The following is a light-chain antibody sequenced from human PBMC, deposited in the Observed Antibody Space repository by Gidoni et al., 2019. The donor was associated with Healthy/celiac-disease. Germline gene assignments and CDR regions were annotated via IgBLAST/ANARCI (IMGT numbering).Light chain of an antibody. Sequence: CKSSQSVLYSSNNKNYLAWYQRKPGQPPKLLIYWASTRESGVPDRFSGSGSGTDFTLTISSLQAEDVAVYYCQQYYSTPPYTFGQGTKLEIK. CDR2: WAS. CDR3: QQYYSTPPYT. CDR1: QSVLYSSNNKNY. V-gene: IGKV4-1*01. J-gene: IGKJ2*01.